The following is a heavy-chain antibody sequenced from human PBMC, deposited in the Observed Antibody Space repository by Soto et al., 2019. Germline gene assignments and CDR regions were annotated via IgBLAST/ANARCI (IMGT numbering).Heavy chain of an antibody. D-gene: IGHD3-9*01. J-gene: IGHJ4*02. CDR1: GGSISSGGYY. CDR3: ATYDILTGYIDY. V-gene: IGHV4-31*03. Sequence: LSLTCTVSGGSISSGGYYWSWIRQHPGKGLEWIGYIYYSGSTYYNPSLKSRVTISVDTSKNQFSLKLSSVTAADTAVYYCATYDILTGYIDYWGQGTLVTVSS. CDR2: IYYSGST.